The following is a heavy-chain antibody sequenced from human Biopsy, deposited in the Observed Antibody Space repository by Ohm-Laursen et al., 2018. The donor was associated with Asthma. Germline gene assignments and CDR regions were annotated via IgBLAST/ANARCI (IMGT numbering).Heavy chain of an antibody. CDR3: ARGDSSNWSHYYFDY. Sequence: SLGLSCTASGFAVSRDHMFWVRQAPGKGLEWVSVIYSGGTSHTADSMRGRFTISRDYSKNTLYLQMHSLRAEDTAVYYCARGDSSNWSHYYFDYWGQGTLVTVSS. D-gene: IGHD3-22*01. J-gene: IGHJ4*02. V-gene: IGHV3-53*01. CDR1: GFAVSRDH. CDR2: IYSGGTS.